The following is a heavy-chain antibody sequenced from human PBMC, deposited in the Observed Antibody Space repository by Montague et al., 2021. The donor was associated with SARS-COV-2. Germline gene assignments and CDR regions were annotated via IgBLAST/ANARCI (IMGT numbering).Heavy chain of an antibody. Sequence: TLSLTSTVSGGSISSGGWYWSWIRQPRGKGLEWIGYTYYSGSTYYXPCLKSRVTISVDTSKNQFSLKLSSVTAADTAVYYCARARITMIVVVNAFDIWGQGTMVTVSS. CDR2: TYYSGST. CDR1: GGSISSGGWY. CDR3: ARARITMIVVVNAFDI. V-gene: IGHV4-31*03. J-gene: IGHJ3*02. D-gene: IGHD3-22*01.